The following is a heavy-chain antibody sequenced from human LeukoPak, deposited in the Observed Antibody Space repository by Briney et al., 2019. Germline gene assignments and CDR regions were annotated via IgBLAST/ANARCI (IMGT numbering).Heavy chain of an antibody. J-gene: IGHJ4*02. V-gene: IGHV3-7*03. CDR2: IKQDGSDR. CDR3: VRNLAVAGTCFDS. CDR1: GFTFRNYW. Sequence: QPGGSLRLSCAASGFTFRNYWMSWVRQVPGTGLEWVANIKQDGSDRNYVTSVGGRFTISRDNAESSLYLQMNSLRAEDTAVYYCVRNLAVAGTCFDSWGQGTLVTVSS. D-gene: IGHD6-19*01.